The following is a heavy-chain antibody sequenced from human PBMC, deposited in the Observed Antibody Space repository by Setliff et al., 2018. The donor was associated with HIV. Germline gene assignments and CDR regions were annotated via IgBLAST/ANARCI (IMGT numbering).Heavy chain of an antibody. CDR1: GYTFINYH. CDR3: ARVPVSNYYYYMDG. CDR2: ISASSVNT. J-gene: IGHJ6*03. V-gene: IGHV1-18*01. Sequence: ASVKVSCKASGYTFINYHITWVRQAPGQGLEWVGSISASSVNTNYTQGRVTMTTDISTSTAYMELRSLRSADSAVYYCARVPVSNYYYYMDGWGKGTTVTV.